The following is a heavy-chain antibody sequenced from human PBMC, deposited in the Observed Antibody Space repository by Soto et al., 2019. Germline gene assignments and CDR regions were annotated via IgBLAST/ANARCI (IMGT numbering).Heavy chain of an antibody. CDR1: GGSISSGGYY. CDR3: AMGDDSSGLGRKH. CDR2: IYYSGST. J-gene: IGHJ4*02. D-gene: IGHD3-22*01. Sequence: QVQLQESGPGLVKPSQTLSLTCTVSGGSISSGGYYWSWIRQHPGKGLEWIGYIYYSGSTYYNPSLKSRVTIAVDTSKNQFSLKLSSVAAADTAVYYCAMGDDSSGLGRKHWGQGTLVTVSS. V-gene: IGHV4-31*03.